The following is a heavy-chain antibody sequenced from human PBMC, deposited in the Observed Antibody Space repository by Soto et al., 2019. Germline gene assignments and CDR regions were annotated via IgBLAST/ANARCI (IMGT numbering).Heavy chain of an antibody. Sequence: PSETRSLTCTVSGGSISSSGYYWSWIRQHPGKGLVWIGHIYYSGSTYYNPSLKSQVTTSVDTSKNRCSLKLSSVTAADTAVNYCLRIRYGSSTSCHRFDPWGKGTRVTVS. CDR3: LRIRYGSSTSCHRFDP. CDR1: GGSISSSGYY. V-gene: IGHV4-31*01. J-gene: IGHJ5*02. D-gene: IGHD2-2*02. CDR2: IYYSGST.